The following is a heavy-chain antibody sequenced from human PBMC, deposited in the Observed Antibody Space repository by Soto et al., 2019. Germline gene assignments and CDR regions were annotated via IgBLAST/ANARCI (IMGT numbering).Heavy chain of an antibody. CDR2: IHHSGSN. J-gene: IGHJ4*02. V-gene: IGHV4-4*02. CDR3: ARDQGSHPGD. D-gene: IGHD6-13*01. Sequence: QVQLQESGPGLVRPSGTVSLTCAVSGLSISSDNWWSWVRQPPGKGLEWIGEIHHSGSNNYNPTLMSRVTMSVVPSKNLFSLTLNSVTAADTAFYYCARDQGSHPGDWGQGNLVSVSS. CDR1: GLSISSDNW.